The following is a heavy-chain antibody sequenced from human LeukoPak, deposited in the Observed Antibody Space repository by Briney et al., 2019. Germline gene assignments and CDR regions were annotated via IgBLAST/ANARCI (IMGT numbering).Heavy chain of an antibody. CDR1: GFTFSSYG. Sequence: GGSVRLSCAASGFTFSSYGLHWVRQAPGKGLEWVAFIRYDGSNKYYPDSVKGRFTISRDNSENTLYLQMNSLRAEDTAVYYCAKDQWLNPYSYYMDVWGKRTTVTVSS. CDR3: AKDQWLNPYSYYMDV. CDR2: IRYDGSNK. J-gene: IGHJ6*03. D-gene: IGHD5-24*01. V-gene: IGHV3-30*02.